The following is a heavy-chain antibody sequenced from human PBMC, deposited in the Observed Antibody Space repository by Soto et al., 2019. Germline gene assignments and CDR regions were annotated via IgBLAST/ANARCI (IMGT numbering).Heavy chain of an antibody. CDR3: ARVGYSGYECYFDF. Sequence: QVQLQESGSGLVKPSQTLSLTCAVSGGSISSGGYSWSWIRQPPGKGLEWVGYIYHNGSTYYNPSLKSRVTISGDRSKNQFSLQLSSVTAADTAVYYCARVGYSGYECYFDFWGQGTLVTVSS. CDR2: IYHNGST. D-gene: IGHD5-12*01. V-gene: IGHV4-30-2*01. J-gene: IGHJ4*02. CDR1: GGSISSGGYS.